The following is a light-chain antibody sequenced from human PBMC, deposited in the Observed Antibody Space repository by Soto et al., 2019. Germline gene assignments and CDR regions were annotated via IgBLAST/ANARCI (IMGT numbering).Light chain of an antibody. V-gene: IGKV3-15*01. J-gene: IGKJ1*01. CDR3: QQYNNWPQT. Sequence: ERVMTQSPVTLSVSPGESVTLSCRASQSVGSNLAWYQQKPGQAPSLLIYGVSTRATGIPTRFSGSGSGRQFTLTRSSLQSEDFAFYYYQQYNNWPQTFGQGTKVEIK. CDR1: QSVGSN. CDR2: GVS.